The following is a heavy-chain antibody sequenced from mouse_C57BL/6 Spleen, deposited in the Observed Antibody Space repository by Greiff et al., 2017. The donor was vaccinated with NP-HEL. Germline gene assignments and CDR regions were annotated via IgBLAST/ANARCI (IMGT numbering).Heavy chain of an antibody. CDR1: GYTFTSYW. D-gene: IGHD1-1*02. CDR2: IYPGSGST. CDR3: ARSSEYGDSRYAMDY. J-gene: IGHJ4*01. V-gene: IGHV1-55*01. Sequence: VQLQQPGAELVKPGASVKMSCKASGYTFTSYWITWVKQRPGQGLEWIGDIYPGSGSTNYNEKFKSKATLTVDTSSSTAYMQLSSLTSEDSAVYYCARSSEYGDSRYAMDYWGQGTSVTVSS.